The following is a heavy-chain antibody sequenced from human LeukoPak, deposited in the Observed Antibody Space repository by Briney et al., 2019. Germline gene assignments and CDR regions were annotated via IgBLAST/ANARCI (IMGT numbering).Heavy chain of an antibody. V-gene: IGHV1-18*01. CDR3: ARGTWEAAATPRSFDP. J-gene: IGHJ5*02. D-gene: IGHD1-26*01. CDR1: GFSFVSFG. Sequence: GASVKVSFNSFGFSFVSFGCNWVRQAPGQGLEWMGWISGYNGHTRDEQKFHDRVTMTTDSSTRTVYMELRSLRYDDTALYYGARGTWEAAATPRSFDPWVQGTLVLVSS. CDR2: ISGYNGHT.